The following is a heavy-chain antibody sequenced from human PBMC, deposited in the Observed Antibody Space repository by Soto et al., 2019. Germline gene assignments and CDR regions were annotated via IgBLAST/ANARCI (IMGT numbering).Heavy chain of an antibody. J-gene: IGHJ4*02. D-gene: IGHD4-17*01. Sequence: QVQLQQWGAGLLKPSETLSLTCAVYGGSFSGYYWSWIRQPPGKGLEWIGEINHSGSTNYNPSLKSRVTISVDTSKNQFSLKLSSVTAADTAVYYCARGDYGPGIEAQWIDYWGQGTLVTFSS. CDR3: ARGDYGPGIEAQWIDY. V-gene: IGHV4-34*01. CDR2: INHSGST. CDR1: GGSFSGYY.